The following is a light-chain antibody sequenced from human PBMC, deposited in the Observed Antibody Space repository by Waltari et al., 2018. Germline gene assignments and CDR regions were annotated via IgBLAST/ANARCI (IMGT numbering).Light chain of an antibody. CDR1: QDISNY. CDR3: QQYDNLPLT. CDR2: DAS. V-gene: IGKV1-33*01. Sequence: DIQMTQSPSSLSASVGDRVTLPCQASQDISNYLNWYQQKPGKAPKLLIYDASNLETGVPSMFSGRGSGTDFTFTISSLQPDDIATYYCQQYDNLPLTFGPGTKVDIK. J-gene: IGKJ3*01.